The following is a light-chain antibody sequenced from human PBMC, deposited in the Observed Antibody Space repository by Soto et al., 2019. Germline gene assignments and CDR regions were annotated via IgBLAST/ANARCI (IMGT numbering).Light chain of an antibody. CDR1: QGIGND. J-gene: IGKJ1*01. CDR2: AAS. Sequence: IQLTQSPSSLSASVGDRFTISCRASQGIGNDLAWYQQKPGKAPRLLIFAASNLQSGVPSRFSGSGSGTEFTLTISSLQPDDFATYYCQHYNSYSEAFGQGTKVDI. V-gene: IGKV1-17*01. CDR3: QHYNSYSEA.